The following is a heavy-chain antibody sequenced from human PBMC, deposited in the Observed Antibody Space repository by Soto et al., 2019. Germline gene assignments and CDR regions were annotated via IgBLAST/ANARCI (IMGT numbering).Heavy chain of an antibody. Sequence: GGSLRLSCAASGFTFGSYGMHWVRQAPGKGLEWVAMISYDGRHQYYADSVKGRFTISRDNFKDTLYLQMNGLTPEDTAIYFCARELDIPPDYYFDYWGQGNLVTVSS. CDR3: ARELDIPPDYYFDY. CDR1: GFTFGSYG. CDR2: ISYDGRHQ. J-gene: IGHJ4*02. V-gene: IGHV3-30*03. D-gene: IGHD5-12*01.